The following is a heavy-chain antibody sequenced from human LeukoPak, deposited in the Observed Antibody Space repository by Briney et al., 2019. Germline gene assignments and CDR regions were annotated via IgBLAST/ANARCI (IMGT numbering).Heavy chain of an antibody. D-gene: IGHD6-13*01. CDR2: ISGSGDST. J-gene: IGHJ4*02. V-gene: IGHV3-23*01. CDR1: GFTFSSHA. CDR3: AKSLAATGIDY. Sequence: GGSLRLSCEASGFTFSSHAMSWVRQAPGKGLEWVSSISGSGDSTYHADSMKGRFTISRDNSKNTLYLQMSSLRADDTAVYYCAKSLAATGIDYWGQGTLVTVSS.